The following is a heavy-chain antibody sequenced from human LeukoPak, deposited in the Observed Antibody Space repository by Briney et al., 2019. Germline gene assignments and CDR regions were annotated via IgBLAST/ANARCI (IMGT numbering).Heavy chain of an antibody. CDR1: GGSISVYY. Sequence: SETLSLTCTVSGGSISVYYWNWSRQPPGKGVEWIGNLYYMRGAWYKSSLKSRVTTSVDTSKNQFSLKLSSVTAADTAVYYCARDVDGYYGSGRKGDAFDIWGQGTMVTVSS. J-gene: IGHJ3*02. CDR2: LYYMRGA. D-gene: IGHD3-10*01. V-gene: IGHV4-59*12. CDR3: ARDVDGYYGSGRKGDAFDI.